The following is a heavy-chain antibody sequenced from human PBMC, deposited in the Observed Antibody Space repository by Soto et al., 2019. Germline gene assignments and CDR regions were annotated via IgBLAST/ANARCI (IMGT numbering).Heavy chain of an antibody. Sequence: PGEPLRISCKGSGYNFTNYWIGWVRQMPGKGPEWMGIIYPGDSDTKYNPSFQGQVTISADKSITTTYLQWSSLKASDTAIYYCAASIFYYGMDVWGQGTTVTVSS. V-gene: IGHV5-51*01. J-gene: IGHJ6*02. CDR1: GYNFTNYW. CDR2: IYPGDSDT. CDR3: AASIFYYGMDV.